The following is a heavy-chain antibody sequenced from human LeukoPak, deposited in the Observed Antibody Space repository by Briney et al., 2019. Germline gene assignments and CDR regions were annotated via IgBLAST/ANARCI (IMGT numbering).Heavy chain of an antibody. J-gene: IGHJ4*02. CDR2: IIPIFGTA. CDR3: AKSLADYGDTRYYFDY. D-gene: IGHD4-17*01. Sequence: SVKVSCKASGGTFSSYAISWVRQAPGQGLEWMERIIPIFGTANYAQKFQGRVTITTDESTSTAYMELSSLRSEDTAVYYCAKSLADYGDTRYYFDYWGQGTLVTVSS. CDR1: GGTFSSYA. V-gene: IGHV1-69*05.